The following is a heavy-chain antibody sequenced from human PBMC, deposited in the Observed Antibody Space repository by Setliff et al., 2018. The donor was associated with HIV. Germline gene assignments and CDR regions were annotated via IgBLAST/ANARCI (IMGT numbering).Heavy chain of an antibody. CDR1: GGSISSHY. V-gene: IGHV4-59*11. D-gene: IGHD3-22*01. CDR2: IYYSGST. CDR3: ARSRTSSGYYGVTGYGMDV. J-gene: IGHJ6*02. Sequence: SETLSLTCTVSGGSISSHYWSWIRQPPGKGLEWIGYIYYSGSTNYNPSLKSRVTISVDTSKNQFSLKVSSVTAADTAVYYCARSRTSSGYYGVTGYGMDVWGQGTTVTVSS.